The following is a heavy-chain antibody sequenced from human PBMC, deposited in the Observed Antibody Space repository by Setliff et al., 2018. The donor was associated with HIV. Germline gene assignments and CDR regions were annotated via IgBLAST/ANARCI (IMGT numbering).Heavy chain of an antibody. Sequence: SVKVSCKSSSFTFSSSALQWVRQARGQRLEWIGWIVVGSSKTKYAERFQERVTLTLDMSTTTVYLSLSDLTSEDTAVYFCARGVSTLIRGVTLNWYYYMDVWGKGTTVTVSS. CDR2: IVVGSSKT. D-gene: IGHD3-10*01. CDR1: SFTFSSSA. CDR3: ARGVSTLIRGVTLNWYYYMDV. J-gene: IGHJ6*03. V-gene: IGHV1-58*01.